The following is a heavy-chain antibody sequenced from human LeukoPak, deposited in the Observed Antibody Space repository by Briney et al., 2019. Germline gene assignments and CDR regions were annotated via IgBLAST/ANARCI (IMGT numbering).Heavy chain of an antibody. J-gene: IGHJ4*02. CDR1: GFDVNDNF. Sequence: PGGSLRLSCVASGFDVNDNFMIWVRQAPGQGLEWISIIYASGGAYHAESVEGRFSAFRDTSKNTIFLQMNNLRAGDTAMYYCVRRHDYWGQGTLVTVSS. V-gene: IGHV3-53*01. CDR2: IYASGGA. CDR3: VRRHDY.